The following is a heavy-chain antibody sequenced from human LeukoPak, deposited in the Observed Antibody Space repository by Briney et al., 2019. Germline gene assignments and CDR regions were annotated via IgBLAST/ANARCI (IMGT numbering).Heavy chain of an antibody. D-gene: IGHD2-15*01. CDR3: ARVSGYCSGGSCSNWFDP. Sequence: SETLSLTCTVSGGSISSSSYYWGWIRQPPGKGLEWIGSIYYSGSTYYNPSLKSRVTISVDTSKNQFSLKLSSVTAADTAVYYCARVSGYCSGGSCSNWFDPWGQGTLVTVSS. CDR2: IYYSGST. J-gene: IGHJ5*02. CDR1: GGSISSSSYY. V-gene: IGHV4-39*07.